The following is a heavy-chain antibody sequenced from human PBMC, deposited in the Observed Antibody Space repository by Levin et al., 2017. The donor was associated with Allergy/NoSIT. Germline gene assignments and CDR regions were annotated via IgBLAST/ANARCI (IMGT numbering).Heavy chain of an antibody. V-gene: IGHV4-38-2*01. CDR3: AITYYYDSSGYYYVGFDY. J-gene: IGHJ4*02. CDR2: IYHSGST. Sequence: PSETLSLTCAVSGYSISSGYYWGWIRQPPGKGLEWIGSIYHSGSTYYNPSLKSRVTISVDTSKNQFSLKLSSVTAADTAVYYCAITYYYDSSGYYYVGFDYWGQGTLVTVSS. D-gene: IGHD3-22*01. CDR1: GYSISSGYY.